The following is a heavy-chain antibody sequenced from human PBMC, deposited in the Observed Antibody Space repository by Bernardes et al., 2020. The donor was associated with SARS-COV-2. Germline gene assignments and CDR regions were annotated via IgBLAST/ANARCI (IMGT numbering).Heavy chain of an antibody. Sequence: SETLSLTCAISGTSIGTDNHYWSWLRQPAGPGLELIGLFYPTGTTNYSPSFKSRVALSLATSRNQFALHLTSVTAADTAVYFCARVLNNYPYWYLDVWGRGTLVTVSS. CDR2: FYPTGTT. V-gene: IGHV4-61*02. J-gene: IGHJ2*01. CDR3: ARVLNNYPYWYLDV. D-gene: IGHD1-1*01. CDR1: GTSIGTDNHY.